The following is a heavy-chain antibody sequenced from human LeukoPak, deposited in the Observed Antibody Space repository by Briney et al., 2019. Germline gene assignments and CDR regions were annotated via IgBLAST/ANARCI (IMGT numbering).Heavy chain of an antibody. J-gene: IGHJ4*02. CDR1: GVSFCGYY. Sequence: SETLSLTCAAYGVSFCGYYWIWIRQPPGQGLEGIGEINRSGSTNYNPSLKSRIIISVNTFKKQYSLKLSSVTAADTAVYYCASCGYSLGYFVYWGQGTLVTVSS. D-gene: IGHD5-18*01. V-gene: IGHV4-34*01. CDR2: INRSGST. CDR3: ASCGYSLGYFVY.